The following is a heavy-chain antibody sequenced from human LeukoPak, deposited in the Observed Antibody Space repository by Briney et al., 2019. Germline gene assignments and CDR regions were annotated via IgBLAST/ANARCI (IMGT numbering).Heavy chain of an antibody. J-gene: IGHJ4*02. V-gene: IGHV4-59*08. CDR3: ARHQPSRYGDYVDY. D-gene: IGHD4-17*01. CDR1: GGSISSYY. CDR2: IYDSGST. Sequence: KPSETLSLTCTASGGSISSYYWSWIRQPPGKGLEWIGYIYDSGSTNYNPSLKSRVTISIDTSKNQFSLKLSSVTAADTAVYYCARHQPSRYGDYVDYWGQGTLVTVSS.